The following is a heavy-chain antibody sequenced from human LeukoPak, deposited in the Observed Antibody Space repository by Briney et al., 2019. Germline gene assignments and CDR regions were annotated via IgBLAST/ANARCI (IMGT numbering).Heavy chain of an antibody. V-gene: IGHV3-66*02. J-gene: IGHJ6*03. Sequence: GGYLRLSGTASGFTVNTNYMSWVRQAPGERLEWVSVIYRHAFTCYAESVKGRFTVSRDTSKNTVFLQMNSLRVEDTAVFYCARPLWYSPTGIYMDVWGKGITVTVS. D-gene: IGHD1-26*01. CDR3: ARPLWYSPTGIYMDV. CDR2: IYRHAFT. CDR1: GFTVNTNY.